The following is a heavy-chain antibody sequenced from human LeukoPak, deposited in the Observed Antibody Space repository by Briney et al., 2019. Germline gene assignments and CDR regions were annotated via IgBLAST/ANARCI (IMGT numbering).Heavy chain of an antibody. CDR1: GYTFTSYD. D-gene: IGHD6-19*01. CDR2: MNPNSGST. CDR3: ARMEVAVSAFDI. V-gene: IGHV1-8*01. Sequence: ASVKVSCKASGYTFTSYDTNSVRQATGQGLEWMGWMNPNSGSTGYAQKFQGRVTMTRNTSISTAYMELSSLRSEDTAVYYCARMEVAVSAFDIWGQGTMVTVSS. J-gene: IGHJ3*02.